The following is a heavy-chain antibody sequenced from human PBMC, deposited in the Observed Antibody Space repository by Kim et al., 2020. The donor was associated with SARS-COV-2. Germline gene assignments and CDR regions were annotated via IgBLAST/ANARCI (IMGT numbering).Heavy chain of an antibody. D-gene: IGHD5-18*01. J-gene: IGHJ4*02. Sequence: SPSFQGHVTISADKSISTAYLQWSSLKASDTAMYYCATSPRGYSYGYFDYWGQGTLVTVSS. V-gene: IGHV5-10-1*01. CDR3: ATSPRGYSYGYFDY.